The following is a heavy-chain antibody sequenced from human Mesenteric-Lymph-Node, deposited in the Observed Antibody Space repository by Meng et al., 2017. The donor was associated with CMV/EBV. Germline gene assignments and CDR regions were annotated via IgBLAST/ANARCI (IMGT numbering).Heavy chain of an antibody. CDR2: INPNSGGT. D-gene: IGHD5-24*01. Sequence: GESLKISCKASGYTFTGYYMHWVRQAPGQGLEWMGWINPNSGGTNYAQKFQGRVTMTRDTSISTAYMELSRLRSDDTAVYYCARRGNSHYDYYGMDVWGQGTTVTVSS. V-gene: IGHV1-2*02. CDR3: ARRGNSHYDYYGMDV. J-gene: IGHJ6*02. CDR1: GYTFTGYY.